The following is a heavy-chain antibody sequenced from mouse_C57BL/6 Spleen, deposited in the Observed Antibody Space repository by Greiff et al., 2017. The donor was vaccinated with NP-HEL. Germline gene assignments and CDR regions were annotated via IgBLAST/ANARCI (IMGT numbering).Heavy chain of an antibody. CDR3: ARGGDDYDGFAY. J-gene: IGHJ3*01. V-gene: IGHV1-69*01. Sequence: QVQLQQPGAELVMPGASVKLSCKASGYTFTSYWMHWVKQRPGQGLEWIGEIDPSDSYTNYNQKFKGKSTLTVDKSSSTAYMQLSSLTSEDSAVYYCARGGDDYDGFAYWGQGTLVTVSA. CDR1: GYTFTSYW. D-gene: IGHD2-4*01. CDR2: IDPSDSYT.